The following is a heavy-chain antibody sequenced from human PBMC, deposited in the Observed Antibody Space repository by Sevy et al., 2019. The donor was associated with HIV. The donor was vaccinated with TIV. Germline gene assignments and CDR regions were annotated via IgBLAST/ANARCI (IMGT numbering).Heavy chain of an antibody. CDR1: GFSFSGYA. V-gene: IGHV3-30*18. D-gene: IGHD1-26*01. CDR2: ISFDGSNK. CDR3: AKEEAYRYTTYFDS. J-gene: IGHJ4*02. Sequence: GGSLRLSCAASGFSFSGYAIHWVRQAPGKGLEWVAVISFDGSNKYYADSVKGQFTISRDNSKNTLFLQMNSLRAEDTAVYYCAKEEAYRYTTYFDSWGQGTVVTVSS.